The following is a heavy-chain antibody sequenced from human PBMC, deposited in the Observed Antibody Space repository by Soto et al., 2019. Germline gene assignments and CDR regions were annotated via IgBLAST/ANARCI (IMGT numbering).Heavy chain of an antibody. J-gene: IGHJ5*02. CDR3: ARGHGVATTMGWFDP. CDR2: IWYDGSNK. D-gene: IGHD5-12*01. CDR1: GFTFSSYG. V-gene: IGHV3-33*01. Sequence: XXSLRLSFGASGFTFSSYGIHWVLQAPGKGLEWVAVIWYDGSNKYYADSVKGRFSISRDNSKNTLYLLMNSLRAEDTAVYYCARGHGVATTMGWFDPWGQGTLVTVSS.